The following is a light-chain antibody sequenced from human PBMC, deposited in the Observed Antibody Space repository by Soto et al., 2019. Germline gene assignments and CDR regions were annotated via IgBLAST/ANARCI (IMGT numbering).Light chain of an antibody. CDR1: QSFSTW. CDR2: KAS. CDR3: QQYNSYSWT. V-gene: IGKV1-5*03. J-gene: IGKJ1*01. Sequence: MTPYPSTPSASLGHTDPLTCRASQSFSTWLAWYQQKPGRAPKLLIYKASTLGSGVPARFSGSGSGTEFTLTISSLQPDDFATYYCQQYNSYSWTFGQGTRWIS.